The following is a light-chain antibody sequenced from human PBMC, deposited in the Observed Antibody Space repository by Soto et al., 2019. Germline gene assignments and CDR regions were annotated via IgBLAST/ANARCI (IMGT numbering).Light chain of an antibody. CDR2: DAS. J-gene: IGKJ1*01. V-gene: IGKV1-5*01. CDR1: QSISGW. Sequence: DLQMTQVPSTLSAFVGDIGTLSCRASQSISGWLAWYQQIPGKAPKLLIYDASSLESGVPSRFSGSGSGTEFTLTISSLQPDDFATYYCQQYHSYSRAFGEGTKVDIK. CDR3: QQYHSYSRA.